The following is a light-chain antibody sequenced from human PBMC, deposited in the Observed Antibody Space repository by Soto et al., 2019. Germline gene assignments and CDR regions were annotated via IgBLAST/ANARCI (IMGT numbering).Light chain of an antibody. CDR3: QQYTNWWT. CDR2: GAS. Sequence: EIVMTQSPATLSVSPGERATLSCRASQSVSNNLAWYQKKPGQAPRLLIYGASTRATGIPARFSGSGSGTKFTLTISSLQSEDFAVYYCQQYTNWWTFGQGTRVEIK. J-gene: IGKJ1*01. CDR1: QSVSNN. V-gene: IGKV3-15*01.